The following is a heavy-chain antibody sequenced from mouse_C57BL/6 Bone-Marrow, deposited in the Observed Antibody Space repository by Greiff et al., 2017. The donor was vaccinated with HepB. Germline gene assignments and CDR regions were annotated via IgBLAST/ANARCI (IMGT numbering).Heavy chain of an antibody. V-gene: IGHV14-4*01. CDR3: ASWGGKAWFAY. Sequence: VQLKQSGAELVRPGASVKLSCTASGFNIKDDYMHWVKQRPEQGLEWIGWIDPENGDTEYASKFQGKATITADTSSNTAYLQLSSLTSEDTAVYCCASWGGKAWFAYWGQGTLVTVSA. CDR2: IDPENGDT. CDR1: GFNIKDDY. J-gene: IGHJ3*01. D-gene: IGHD1-1*02.